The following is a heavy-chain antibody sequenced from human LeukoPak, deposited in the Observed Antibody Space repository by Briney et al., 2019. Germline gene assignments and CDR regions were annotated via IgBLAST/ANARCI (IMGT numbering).Heavy chain of an antibody. D-gene: IGHD6-19*01. V-gene: IGHV3-7*01. CDR1: GFTFSSYW. CDR3: ARKKGGRSSGWYYFDY. J-gene: IGHJ4*02. Sequence: GGSLRLSCAASGFTFSSYWMSWVRQAPGKGLEWVANIKQDGSEKYYVDSVKGRFTISRDNAKNSLYLQMNSLRAEDTAVYYCARKKGGRSSGWYYFDYWGQGTLVTVSS. CDR2: IKQDGSEK.